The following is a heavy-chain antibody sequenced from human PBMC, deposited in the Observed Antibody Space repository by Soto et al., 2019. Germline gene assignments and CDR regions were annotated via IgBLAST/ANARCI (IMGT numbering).Heavy chain of an antibody. J-gene: IGHJ3*01. Sequence: QVQLQESGPGLMKPSQTLSLTCTVSGDSISSGDYYWSWIRQPPGKGLEWIGYIYYRGSTYYNPSLMSRGTISVDTSKNQFFLELGLVTAADTAVYYCAREQPDSSGLGPFDFWGQGTLVTVSS. CDR2: IYYRGST. V-gene: IGHV4-30-4*01. CDR3: AREQPDSSGLGPFDF. D-gene: IGHD6-25*01. CDR1: GDSISSGDYY.